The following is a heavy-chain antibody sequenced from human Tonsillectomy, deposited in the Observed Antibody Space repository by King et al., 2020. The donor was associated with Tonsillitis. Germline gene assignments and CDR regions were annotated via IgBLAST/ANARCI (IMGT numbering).Heavy chain of an antibody. J-gene: IGHJ5*02. Sequence: DVQLVESGGGLVKPGRSLRLSCTASGFTFGEYGMNWFRQAPGKGLEWVGFIRSKAYGGTTEYAASVKGRFTISRDDSKSIAYLQMNSLKTEDTAVYYCNGIYYYDSSGYEDWFDPWGQGTLVTVSS. D-gene: IGHD3-22*01. CDR2: IRSKAYGGTT. CDR1: GFTFGEYG. CDR3: NGIYYYDSSGYEDWFDP. V-gene: IGHV3-49*05.